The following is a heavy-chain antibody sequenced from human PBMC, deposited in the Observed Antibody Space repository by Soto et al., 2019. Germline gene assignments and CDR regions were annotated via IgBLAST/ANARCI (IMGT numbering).Heavy chain of an antibody. V-gene: IGHV1-69*02. CDR1: GGTLRNYP. Sequence: QVQLVQSGTEVKKPGSSVKVSCTTSGGTLRNYPINWVRQAPGQGLEWMGSIFPLTDIPDYAQNFQARLTISADKSTSTAYMELSSLTSDDTAMYFCARGPLVVLNYFESWGQGTLVTVSS. J-gene: IGHJ4*02. CDR2: IFPLTDIP. CDR3: ARGPLVVLNYFES.